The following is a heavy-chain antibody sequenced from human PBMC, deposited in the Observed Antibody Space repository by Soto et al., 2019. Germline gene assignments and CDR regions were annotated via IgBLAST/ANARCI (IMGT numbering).Heavy chain of an antibody. V-gene: IGHV3-21*01. D-gene: IGHD3-3*01. Sequence: GGSLRLSCAASGFTFSSYSMNWVRQAPGKGLEWVSSISSSSSYIYYADSVKGRFTISRDNAKNSLYLQMNSLRAEDTAVYYCARGTATPSYDFWSGYYLEVNWFDPWGQGTLVTVSS. CDR2: ISSSSSYI. J-gene: IGHJ5*02. CDR1: GFTFSSYS. CDR3: ARGTATPSYDFWSGYYLEVNWFDP.